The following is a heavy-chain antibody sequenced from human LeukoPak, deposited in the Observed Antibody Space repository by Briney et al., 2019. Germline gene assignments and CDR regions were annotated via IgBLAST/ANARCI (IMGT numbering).Heavy chain of an antibody. CDR2: ISYDGSNK. CDR1: GFTFSSYG. CDR3: ASFCSSTSCRHYDAFDI. Sequence: PGGSLRLSCAASGFTFSSYGMHWVRQAPGKGLEWVAVISYDGSNKYYADSVKGRFTISRDNAKNSLYLQLNSLRAEDTAVYYCASFCSSTSCRHYDAFDIWGQGTMVTVSS. V-gene: IGHV3-30*03. J-gene: IGHJ3*02. D-gene: IGHD2-2*01.